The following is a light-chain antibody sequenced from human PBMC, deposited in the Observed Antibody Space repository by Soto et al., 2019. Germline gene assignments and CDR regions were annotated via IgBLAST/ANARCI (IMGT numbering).Light chain of an antibody. CDR3: QQYGSSSTWT. V-gene: IGKV3-20*01. CDR1: QGIGDT. J-gene: IGKJ1*01. CDR2: DTS. Sequence: EIVLTHSPGTLSLSPGERATLSCRASQGIGDTLAWYQHKPGQTPRLLIYDTSARATGVPARFSGSRSGPEFTLTISRLEPEDFAVYYCQQYGSSSTWTFGQGTKVDNK.